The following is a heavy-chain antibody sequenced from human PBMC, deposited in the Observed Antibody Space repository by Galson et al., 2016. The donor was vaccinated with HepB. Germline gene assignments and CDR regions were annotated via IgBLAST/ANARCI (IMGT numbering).Heavy chain of an antibody. CDR3: AKDVRLNSFYQSYQHYGMDV. D-gene: IGHD2-2*01. Sequence: SLRLSCAASRFTFHEYAMHWVRQGPGKGLEWVAGISLHGGDIDYADSVKGRFTISRDNARKSVSLQMNALKPEDTALYYLAKDVRLNSFYQSYQHYGMDVWGRGTTVTVSS. V-gene: IGHV3-9*01. CDR1: RFTFHEYA. CDR2: ISLHGGDI. J-gene: IGHJ6*02.